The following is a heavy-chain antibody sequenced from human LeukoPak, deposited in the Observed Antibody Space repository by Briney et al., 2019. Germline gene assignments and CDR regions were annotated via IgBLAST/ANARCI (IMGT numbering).Heavy chain of an antibody. CDR1: GGSISSGDYY. V-gene: IGHV4-30-4*01. D-gene: IGHD3-22*01. CDR2: IYYSGSP. J-gene: IGHJ4*02. Sequence: SQTLSLTCTVSGGSISSGDYYWSWIRQPPGKGLEWIGYIYYSGSPYYNQSLKSRVTISVDTSKNQFSLKLSSVTAADTAVYYCASKTSSGYYYFDYWGQGTLVTVSS. CDR3: ASKTSSGYYYFDY.